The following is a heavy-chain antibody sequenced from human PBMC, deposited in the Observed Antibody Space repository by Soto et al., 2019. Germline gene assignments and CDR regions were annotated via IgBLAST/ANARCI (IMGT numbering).Heavy chain of an antibody. Sequence: VSLTCTVSGVSVSRDYQWIWIRQPPGKGLEWIGHISYSGSPYYHPSLRSRLSISVDTSKNQFSLKVKSVTAADTAVYYCARAWDFWGQGTLVTVSS. J-gene: IGHJ1*01. D-gene: IGHD1-26*01. CDR2: ISYSGSP. CDR3: ARAWDF. V-gene: IGHV4-30-4*01. CDR1: GVSVSRDYQ.